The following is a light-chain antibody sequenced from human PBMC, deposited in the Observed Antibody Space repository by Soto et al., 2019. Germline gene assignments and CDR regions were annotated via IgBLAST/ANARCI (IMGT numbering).Light chain of an antibody. CDR2: NVN. J-gene: IGLJ1*01. Sequence: QSALIQPPSVSGSPGQSVTISCTGTSSDVGNYDYVSWYQQHPGTVPKPMIYNVNTQPSGVPDRFSGSKSGNTASMTISGLQAEDEADYLCCSYTTSGTLLVFGTGTKLTVL. V-gene: IGLV2-18*02. CDR1: SSDVGNYDY. CDR3: CSYTTSGTLLV.